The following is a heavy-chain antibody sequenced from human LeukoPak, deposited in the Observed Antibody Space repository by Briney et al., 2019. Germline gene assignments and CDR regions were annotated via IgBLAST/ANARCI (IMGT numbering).Heavy chain of an antibody. Sequence: GGSLRLSCAASRFTFRSYSMNWVRQAPGKGLEWVSYISSSSSTIYYADSVKGRFTISRDNAKNSLYLQMNSLRAEDTAVYYCARDRCSSTSCYSPLSWFDPWGQGTLVTVSS. D-gene: IGHD2-2*01. J-gene: IGHJ5*02. CDR3: ARDRCSSTSCYSPLSWFDP. V-gene: IGHV3-48*01. CDR1: RFTFRSYS. CDR2: ISSSSSTI.